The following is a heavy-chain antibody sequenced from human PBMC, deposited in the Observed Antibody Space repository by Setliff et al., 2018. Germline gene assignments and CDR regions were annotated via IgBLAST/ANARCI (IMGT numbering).Heavy chain of an antibody. V-gene: IGHV5-51*01. CDR2: IYPGDSDT. J-gene: IGHJ3*02. CDR3: ARLGYSDAFDI. D-gene: IGHD5-18*01. CDR1: GYRFTSYW. Sequence: GESLKISCKGSGYRFTSYWIGWVRQMPGKGLEWMGVIYPGDSDTRYSPSFQGQVTMSADKSIRSAYLQWSSLKASDTAMYYCARLGYSDAFDIWGQGTMVTVSS.